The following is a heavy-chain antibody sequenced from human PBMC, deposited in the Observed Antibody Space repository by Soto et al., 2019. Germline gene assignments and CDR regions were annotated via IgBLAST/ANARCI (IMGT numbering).Heavy chain of an antibody. CDR1: GGSISSSNW. J-gene: IGHJ6*02. Sequence: PSETLSLTCAVSGGSISSSNWWSWVRQPPGKGLEWIGEIYHSGSTNYNPSLKSRVTISVDTSKNQFSLKLSSVTAADTAVYYCARVSYYGSGSPNDYYYYGMDVWGQGTTVTVSS. CDR3: ARVSYYGSGSPNDYYYYGMDV. V-gene: IGHV4-4*02. CDR2: IYHSGST. D-gene: IGHD3-10*01.